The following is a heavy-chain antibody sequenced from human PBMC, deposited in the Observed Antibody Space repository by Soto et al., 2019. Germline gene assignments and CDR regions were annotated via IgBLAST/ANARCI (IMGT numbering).Heavy chain of an antibody. CDR1: GFTFSSYS. V-gene: IGHV3-21*01. J-gene: IGHJ4*02. CDR2: ISSSSSYI. CDR3: ARVGYSSGGSCCDY. Sequence: PGGSLRLSCAASGFTFSSYSMNWVRQAPGKGLEWVSSISSSSSYIYYADSVKGRFTISRDNAKNSLYLQMNSLRAEDTAVYYCARVGYSSGGSCCDYWGQGTLVTVSS. D-gene: IGHD2-15*01.